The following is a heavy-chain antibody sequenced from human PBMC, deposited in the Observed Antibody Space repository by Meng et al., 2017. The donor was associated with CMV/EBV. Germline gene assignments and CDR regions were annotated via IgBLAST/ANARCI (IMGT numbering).Heavy chain of an antibody. D-gene: IGHD1-14*01. Sequence: QAQLQEWGPGLVTPSQTLSLTCTVSGGSISSGDYYWSWIRQPPGKGLEWIGYIYYSGSTYYNPSLKSRVTISVDTSKNQFSLKLSSVTAADTAVYYCARVMGPNRTPYYFDYWGQGTLVTVSS. V-gene: IGHV4-30-4*08. CDR2: IYYSGST. CDR1: GGSISSGDYY. CDR3: ARVMGPNRTPYYFDY. J-gene: IGHJ4*02.